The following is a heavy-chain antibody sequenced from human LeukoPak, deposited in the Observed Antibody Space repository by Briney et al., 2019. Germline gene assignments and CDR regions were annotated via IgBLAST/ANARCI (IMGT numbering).Heavy chain of an antibody. D-gene: IGHD1-26*01. V-gene: IGHV3-74*01. CDR2: INSDGTST. Sequence: GGSLRLSCAASGFTFSSYGMSWVRQAPGKGLVWVSRINSDGTSTTYADSVKGRFTISRDNAKNTLDLQMNSLRAEDTAVYYCARRGASTGAFDIWGQGTMVTVSS. CDR3: ARRGASTGAFDI. J-gene: IGHJ3*02. CDR1: GFTFSSYG.